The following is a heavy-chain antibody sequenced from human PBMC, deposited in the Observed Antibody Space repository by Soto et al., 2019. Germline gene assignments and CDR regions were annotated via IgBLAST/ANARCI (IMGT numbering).Heavy chain of an antibody. V-gene: IGHV3-21*01. CDR2: ISSSSSYI. D-gene: IGHD2-2*01. CDR1: GFTFSSYS. Sequence: GGSLRLSCAASGFTFSSYSMNWVRQAPGKGLEWVSSISSSSSYIYYADSVKGRFTISRDNAKNSLYLQMNSLRAEDTAVYYCARDDIVVVPAALNFDYWGQGTLVTVSS. CDR3: ARDDIVVVPAALNFDY. J-gene: IGHJ4*02.